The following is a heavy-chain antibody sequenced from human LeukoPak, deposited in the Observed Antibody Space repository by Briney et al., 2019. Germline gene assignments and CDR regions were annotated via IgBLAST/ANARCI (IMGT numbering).Heavy chain of an antibody. CDR3: ARDSPIDSSGSYYYNMDV. D-gene: IGHD3-22*01. CDR1: GGSISSFY. Sequence: PSETLPLTCTVSGGSISSFYWSWIRQPPGKGLEWIGYIDYSGTTNYHPSLKSRVIISVDTSKNQFSLRLSSVTAADTAVYYCARDSPIDSSGSYYYNMDVWGQGTPVTVSS. J-gene: IGHJ6*02. V-gene: IGHV4-59*01. CDR2: IDYSGTT.